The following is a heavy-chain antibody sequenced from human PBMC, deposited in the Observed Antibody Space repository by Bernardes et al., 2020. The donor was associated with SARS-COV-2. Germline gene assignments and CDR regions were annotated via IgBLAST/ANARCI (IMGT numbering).Heavy chain of an antibody. J-gene: IGHJ6*02. V-gene: IGHV3-7*04. D-gene: IGHD1-1*01. CDR3: ARDPYNWNDLGYGMDV. CDR1: GFTFTSYS. CDR2: INKDGSED. Sequence: GGSLRLSCEASGFTFTSYSMSWVRQGPGKGLEWVANINKDGSEDVYLDSVRGRFTISRDNAERSLFLHIDYLRAEDTAVYYCARDPYNWNDLGYGMDVWGQGTPVTVSS.